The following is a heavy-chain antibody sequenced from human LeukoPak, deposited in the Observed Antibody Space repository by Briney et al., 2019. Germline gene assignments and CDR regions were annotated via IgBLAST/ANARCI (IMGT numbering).Heavy chain of an antibody. CDR3: ARDQGDYSSQFYYYYGMDV. CDR1: GYTFTSYG. CDR2: ISAYNGNT. D-gene: IGHD4-11*01. V-gene: IGHV1-18*01. Sequence: ASVKVSCKASGYTFTSYGISWVRQAPGQGLEWMGWISAYNGNTNYAQKLQGRVTMTTDTSTSTAYMELRSLRSDDTAVHYCARDQGDYSSQFYYYYGMDVWGQGTTVTVSS. J-gene: IGHJ6*02.